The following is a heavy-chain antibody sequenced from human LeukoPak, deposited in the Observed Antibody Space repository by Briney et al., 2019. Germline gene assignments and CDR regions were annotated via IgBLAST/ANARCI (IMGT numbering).Heavy chain of an antibody. D-gene: IGHD2-21*02. J-gene: IGHJ3*02. CDR1: GFTFSSNY. CDR2: IYSGGST. CDR3: ARSVVTAIIDAFDI. Sequence: PGGSLRLSCAASGFTFSSNYMSWVRQAPGKGLERVSVIYSGGSTYYADSVKGRFTISRDNSKNTLYLQMNSLRAEDTAVYYCARSVVTAIIDAFDIWGQGTMVTVSS. V-gene: IGHV3-66*02.